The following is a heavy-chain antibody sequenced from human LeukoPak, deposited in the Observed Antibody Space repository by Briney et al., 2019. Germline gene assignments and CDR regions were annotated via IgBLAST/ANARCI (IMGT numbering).Heavy chain of an antibody. V-gene: IGHV3-48*01. D-gene: IGHD1-14*01. CDR1: GFTFSTYS. CDR3: ARGRANQRGCYYYYMDV. J-gene: IGHJ6*03. Sequence: GGSLRLSCAASGFTFSTYSMNWVRQAPGKGLEWVSYISSSSSTIYYADSVKGRFTISRDNAKNSLSLQMNSLRAEDTAVYYCARGRANQRGCYYYYMDVWGKGTTVTVSS. CDR2: ISSSSSTI.